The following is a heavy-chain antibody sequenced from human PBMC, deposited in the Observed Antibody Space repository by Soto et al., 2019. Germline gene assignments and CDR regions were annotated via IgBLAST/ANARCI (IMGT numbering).Heavy chain of an antibody. J-gene: IGHJ4*02. D-gene: IGHD3-22*01. Sequence: GESLKISCKGSGYSFTSYWIGWVRQMPGKGLEWMGIIYPGDSDTRYSPSFQGQVTISADKSISTAYLQWSSLKASDTAMYYCARHVVPYDSSGYYEFLDYWGQGTLVTVSS. V-gene: IGHV5-51*01. CDR3: ARHVVPYDSSGYYEFLDY. CDR2: IYPGDSDT. CDR1: GYSFTSYW.